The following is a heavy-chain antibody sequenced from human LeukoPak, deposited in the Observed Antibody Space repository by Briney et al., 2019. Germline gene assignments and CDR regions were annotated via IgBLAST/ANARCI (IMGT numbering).Heavy chain of an antibody. J-gene: IGHJ4*02. CDR3: TRPSSRFCSRTSCYWDS. Sequence: GGSLKLSCVTSGFTFGGSGMHWVRQASGKGLVWVGHIRNKANSYATAYAESVRDRFTISRDDSKNTAFLQMNSLKTEDTAMYYCTRPSSRFCSRTSCYWDSWGQGTLVTVSS. CDR1: GFTFGGSG. CDR2: IRNKANSYAT. V-gene: IGHV3-73*01. D-gene: IGHD2-2*01.